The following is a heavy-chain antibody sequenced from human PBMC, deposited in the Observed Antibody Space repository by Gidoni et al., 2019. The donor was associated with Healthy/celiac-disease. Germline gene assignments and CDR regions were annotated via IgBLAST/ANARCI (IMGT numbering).Heavy chain of an antibody. V-gene: IGHV4-34*01. CDR1: GVSFSGYY. J-gene: IGHJ1*01. Sequence: QVRLQKWGAGLWTPSETLSPTRAVYGVSFSGYYWSWIRQPPVKGLEWIGEITHSGSTNYNPSLKSLVTLSVDTSKNQFSLKLSSVTAADTAVYYCATPPAGGSVPEYFQHWGHGTLFTVSS. CDR3: ATPPAGGSVPEYFQH. CDR2: ITHSGST. D-gene: IGHD6-19*01.